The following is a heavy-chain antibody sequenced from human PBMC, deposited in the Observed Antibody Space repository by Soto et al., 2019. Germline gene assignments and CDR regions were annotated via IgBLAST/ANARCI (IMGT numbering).Heavy chain of an antibody. CDR2: VHYSGRA. J-gene: IGHJ4*02. CDR1: VGSISNYY. D-gene: IGHD4-17*01. V-gene: IGHV4-59*01. Sequence: SETLSLTCTVSVGSISNYYWIWIRQPPGKGLDWIGYVHYSGRATYNPSLKSRVSISVDTSKNQFSLNMSSVTAADTAVYYCARISNDSGGNGAFDSWGQGPLVTVSS. CDR3: ARISNDSGGNGAFDS.